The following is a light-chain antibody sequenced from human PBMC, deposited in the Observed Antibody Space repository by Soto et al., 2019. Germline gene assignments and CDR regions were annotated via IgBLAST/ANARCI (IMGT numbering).Light chain of an antibody. Sequence: QSVLTQPPSASGTPGQRFTIACSGSISNIGSNTVNWYQQLPGTAPKLLIYRNNHRPSGVPDRFSGSKSGTSASLAISGLQSEDEADYYCAAWDDSLNGPVFGGGTKVTVL. V-gene: IGLV1-44*01. CDR1: ISNIGSNT. CDR3: AAWDDSLNGPV. J-gene: IGLJ2*01. CDR2: RNN.